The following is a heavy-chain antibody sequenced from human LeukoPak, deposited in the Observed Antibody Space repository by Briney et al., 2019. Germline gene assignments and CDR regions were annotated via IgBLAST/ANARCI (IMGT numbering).Heavy chain of an antibody. J-gene: IGHJ3*02. CDR2: ISFHGTDT. Sequence: GGSLRLSCAASGFTFISYAIHWVRQAPGKGLEWVAVISFHGTDTFYADSVKGRFTISRDNAKNSLYLQMNSLRAEDTAVYYCARWGYYDYVWGSPDDAFDIWGQGTMVTVSS. CDR3: ARWGYYDYVWGSPDDAFDI. V-gene: IGHV3-30*04. CDR1: GFTFISYA. D-gene: IGHD3-16*01.